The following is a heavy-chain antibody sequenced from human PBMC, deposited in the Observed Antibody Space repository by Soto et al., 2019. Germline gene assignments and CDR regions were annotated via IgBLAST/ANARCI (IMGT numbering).Heavy chain of an antibody. D-gene: IGHD3-10*01. CDR1: GYSFSSYY. J-gene: IGHJ6*02. V-gene: IGHV1-46*01. CDR3: ARERFGDYAGMDV. CDR2: INPSGGT. Sequence: QVQLVQSGAEVEKPGASVKVSCKASGYSFSSYYIHWLRQAPRQGREWMGVINPSGGTTYAKNFQGRVTFTRDTSTSTVYMDLSSLRSDDTAVYYCARERFGDYAGMDVWGQGTTVTVS.